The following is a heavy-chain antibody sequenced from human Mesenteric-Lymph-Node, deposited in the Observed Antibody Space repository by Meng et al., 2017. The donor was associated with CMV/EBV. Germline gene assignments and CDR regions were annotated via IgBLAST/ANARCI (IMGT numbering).Heavy chain of an antibody. Sequence: ASVKVSCKASGYTFTGYYMHWVRQAPGQGLEWMGWINPNSGGTNYAQKFQGRVTMTRDTSISTAYMELSSLRSEDTAVYYCARDLKVLRFFSWGQGTLVTVSS. J-gene: IGHJ5*02. CDR3: ARDLKVLRFFS. CDR2: INPNSGGT. D-gene: IGHD3-3*01. V-gene: IGHV1-2*02. CDR1: GYTFTGYY.